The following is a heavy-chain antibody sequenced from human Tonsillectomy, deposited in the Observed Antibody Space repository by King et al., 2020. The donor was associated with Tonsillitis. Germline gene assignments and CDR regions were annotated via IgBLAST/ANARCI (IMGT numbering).Heavy chain of an antibody. CDR3: ASLAGGAVALS. D-gene: IGHD6-19*01. J-gene: IGHJ5*02. CDR1: GGSASSSNYS. V-gene: IGHV4-39*01. CDR2: VYDSEST. Sequence: LQLQESGPGLVKPSETLSLTCTVSGGSASSSNYSWGWIRQPPGKGLEWIGSVYDSESTSSNPSLKSRVTISVDTSKNQFSLRLRSVTAADTAVYFCASLAGGAVALSWGQGTLVIVSS.